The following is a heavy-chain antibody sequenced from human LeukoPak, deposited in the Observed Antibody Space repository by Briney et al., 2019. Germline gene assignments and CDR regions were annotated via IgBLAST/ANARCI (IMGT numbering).Heavy chain of an antibody. J-gene: IGHJ5*02. V-gene: IGHV4-39*01. D-gene: IGHD3-3*01. CDR3: ARHPFITIFGVVILNWFDP. CDR1: GGSISSSSYY. CDR2: IYYSGST. Sequence: PSETLSLTCTVSGGSISSSSYYWGWIRQPPGKGLEWIGSIYYSGSTYYNPSLKSRVTISVDTSKNQFSLKLSSVTAADTAVYCCARHPFITIFGVVILNWFDPWGQGTLVTVSS.